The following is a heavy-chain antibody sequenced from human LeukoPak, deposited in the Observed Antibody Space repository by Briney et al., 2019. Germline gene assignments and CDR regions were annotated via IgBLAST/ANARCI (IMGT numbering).Heavy chain of an antibody. CDR2: IRYEGSNK. V-gene: IGHV3-30*02. D-gene: IGHD4-17*01. CDR3: AKDRSRDYVPWYFDL. Sequence: PGGSWRLSFEAFGLTFRSYGMHWVRQAPGKGLGGVAFIRYEGSNKYYADSVKGRFTISRDNSKNTLYLQMNSLRAEDTAVYYCAKDRSRDYVPWYFDLWGRGTLVTVSS. CDR1: GLTFRSYG. J-gene: IGHJ2*01.